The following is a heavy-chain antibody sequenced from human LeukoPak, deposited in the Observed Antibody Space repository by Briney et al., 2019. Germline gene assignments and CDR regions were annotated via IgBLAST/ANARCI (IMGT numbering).Heavy chain of an antibody. CDR1: GGSISSYY. V-gene: IGHV4-59*01. CDR3: ARWNSGTYTIDY. CDR2: IYYSGST. Sequence: SSEILSLTCAVSGGSISSYYWSWIRQPPGKGLEWIGYIYYSGSTTYNPSLKSRVTISVDTSKNQFSLKLSSVTAADTAVYYCARWNSGTYTIDYWGQGTLVTVSS. J-gene: IGHJ4*02. D-gene: IGHD3-10*01.